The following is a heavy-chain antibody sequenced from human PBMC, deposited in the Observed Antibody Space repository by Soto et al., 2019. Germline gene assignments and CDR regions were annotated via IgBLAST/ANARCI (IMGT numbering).Heavy chain of an antibody. CDR3: ARDNDITGTLPEFDY. V-gene: IGHV1-46*01. CDR1: GYTFTSYY. CDR2: INPSGGST. J-gene: IGHJ4*02. D-gene: IGHD1-20*01. Sequence: ASVKVSCKASGYTFTSYYMHWVRQAPGQGLEWMGIINPSGGSTSYAQKFQGRVTMTRDTSTSTVYMELSSLRSEDTAVYYCARDNDITGTLPEFDYWGQGTLVTVSS.